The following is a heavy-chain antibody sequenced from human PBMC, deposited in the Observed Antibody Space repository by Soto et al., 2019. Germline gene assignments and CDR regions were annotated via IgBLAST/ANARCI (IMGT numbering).Heavy chain of an antibody. CDR2: ISPNGGST. J-gene: IGHJ4*02. CDR3: VKLTDY. V-gene: IGHV3-64D*06. D-gene: IGHD3-9*01. CDR1: GFTFSSYD. Sequence: HPXGSLSLSCSASGFTFSSYDVHWVRQAPGKGLEFVAGISPNGGSTFYADSVKGRSTISRDNSKNTLYLQMSSLRPDDTALYYCVKLTDYWGQGTLVTVSS.